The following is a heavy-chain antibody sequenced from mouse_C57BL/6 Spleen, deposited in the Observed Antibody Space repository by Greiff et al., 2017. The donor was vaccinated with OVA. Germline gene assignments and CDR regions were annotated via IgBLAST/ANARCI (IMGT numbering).Heavy chain of an antibody. V-gene: IGHV3-6*01. CDR3: ANHLRFYAMDY. CDR1: GYSITSGYY. CDR2: ISYDGSN. J-gene: IGHJ4*01. Sequence: VQLKESGPGLVKPSQSLSLTCSVTGYSITSGYYWNWIRQFPGNKLEWMGYISYDGSNNYNPSLKNRISITRDPSKNQFFLKLNSVTTEDTAAYYCANHLRFYAMDYWGQGTSVTVSS. D-gene: IGHD5-1*01.